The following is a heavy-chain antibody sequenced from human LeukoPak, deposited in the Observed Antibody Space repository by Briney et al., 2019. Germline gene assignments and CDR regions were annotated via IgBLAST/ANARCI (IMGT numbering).Heavy chain of an antibody. CDR3: AKTPSGWYWYFDL. D-gene: IGHD6-19*01. CDR1: GFTFSSYA. J-gene: IGHJ2*01. CDR2: ISGSGGST. V-gene: IGHV3-23*01. Sequence: GGSLRLSCAASGFTFSSYAMSWVRQAPGKGLEWVLAISGSGGSTYYADSVKGRFTISRDNSKNTLYLQMNSLRAEDTAVYYCAKTPSGWYWYFDLWGRGTLVTVSS.